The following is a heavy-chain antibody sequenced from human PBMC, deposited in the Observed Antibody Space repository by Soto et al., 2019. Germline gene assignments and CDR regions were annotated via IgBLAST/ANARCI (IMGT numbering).Heavy chain of an antibody. CDR2: IYYSGST. J-gene: IGHJ6*02. D-gene: IGHD1-26*01. CDR3: ASGTEVSPSWDV. V-gene: IGHV4-31*03. Sequence: QVQLQESGPGLVKPSQTLSLTCTVSGGSIISGGYYWSWIRQHPGKGLEWIGYIYYSGSTYYNPSLKSRVTISVDTSKNQFSLKLSSVTAADTAVYYCASGTEVSPSWDVWGQGTTVTVSS. CDR1: GGSIISGGYY.